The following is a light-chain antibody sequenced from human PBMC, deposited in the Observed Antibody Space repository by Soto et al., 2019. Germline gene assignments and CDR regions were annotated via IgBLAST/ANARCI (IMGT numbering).Light chain of an antibody. CDR3: QHYNSYSEA. J-gene: IGKJ1*01. CDR1: QTISSC. Sequence: DIQMTQSPSTLSLSVGDIFTITCRASQTISSCLAWYQQKPGKSPKLLIYKASTLKSGVPSRFSGSGSGTEFTLTISSLQPDDFATYYCQHYNSYSEAFGQGTKVDIK. V-gene: IGKV1-5*03. CDR2: KAS.